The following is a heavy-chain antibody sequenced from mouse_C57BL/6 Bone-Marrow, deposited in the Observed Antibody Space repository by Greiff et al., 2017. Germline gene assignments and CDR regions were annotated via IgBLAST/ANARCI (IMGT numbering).Heavy chain of an antibody. CDR3: ARGGLRRGFVY. Sequence: VQLQQPGAELVKPGASVKLSCKASGYTFTSYWMQWVKQRPGQGLEWIGEIDPSDSYTNYNQKFKGKATLTVDTSSSTAYMQLSSLTSEDSAVYYCARGGLRRGFVYWGQGTLVTVSA. CDR2: IDPSDSYT. D-gene: IGHD2-4*01. J-gene: IGHJ3*01. CDR1: GYTFTSYW. V-gene: IGHV1-50*01.